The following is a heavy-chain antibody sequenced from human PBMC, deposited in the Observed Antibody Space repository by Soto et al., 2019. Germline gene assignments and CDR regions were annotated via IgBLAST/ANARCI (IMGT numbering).Heavy chain of an antibody. V-gene: IGHV1-69*04. CDR1: GGTFSIYT. CDR3: ARDRAHGFDI. J-gene: IGHJ3*02. Sequence: GASVKVSCKASGGTFSIYTISWVRQAPGQGLEWMGRIIPILGIANYAQKFQGRVTITADTSTSTVYMELRSLRSEDTAVYFCARDRAHGFDIWGQGTMVTVSS. CDR2: IIPILGIA.